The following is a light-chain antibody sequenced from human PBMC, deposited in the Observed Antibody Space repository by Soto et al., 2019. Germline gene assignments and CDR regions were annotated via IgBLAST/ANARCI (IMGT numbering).Light chain of an antibody. J-gene: IGKJ1*01. V-gene: IGKV3-20*01. CDR2: GAS. Sequence: EIVLTQSPGTLSLSPGEIATLSCRASQSVSSSYLAWYQQKPGQAPRLLIYGASSRATGIPDRFSGSGSGTDFTLNISRLEPEDFAVYYCQQYGSSPWTVGQGTKVDI. CDR3: QQYGSSPWT. CDR1: QSVSSSY.